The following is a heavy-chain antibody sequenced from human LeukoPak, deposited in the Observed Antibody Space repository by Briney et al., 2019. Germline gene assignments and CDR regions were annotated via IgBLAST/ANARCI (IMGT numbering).Heavy chain of an antibody. CDR2: INHSGST. D-gene: IGHD4-17*01. CDR1: GGSFSGYY. CDR3: AIRAGDYGRGYFDC. V-gene: IGHV4-34*01. J-gene: IGHJ4*02. Sequence: PSETLSLTCAVYGGSFSGYYWSWIRQPPGKGLEWIGEINHSGSTNYNPSLKSRVTISVDTSKNQFSLKLSSVTAADTAVYYCAIRAGDYGRGYFDCWGQGTLVTVSS.